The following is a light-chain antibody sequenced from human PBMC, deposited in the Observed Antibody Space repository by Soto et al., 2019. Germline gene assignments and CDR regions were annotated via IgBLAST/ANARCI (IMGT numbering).Light chain of an antibody. V-gene: IGLV1-40*01. Sequence: QSVLTQPPSVSGAPGQRVTISCTGSSSNIGAGYDVHWYQQRPGTAPKLLIFGNTNRPSGVPDRFSGSKSGTSASLAITGLQAEDEADYYCQSYDRSLSGWVFGTGTKLTVL. CDR3: QSYDRSLSGWV. CDR1: SSNIGAGYD. J-gene: IGLJ3*02. CDR2: GNT.